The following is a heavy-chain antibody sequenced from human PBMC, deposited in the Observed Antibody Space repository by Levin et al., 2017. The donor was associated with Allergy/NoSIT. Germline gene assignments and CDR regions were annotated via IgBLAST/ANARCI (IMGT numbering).Heavy chain of an antibody. CDR2: IKQDGSEK. J-gene: IGHJ6*02. V-gene: IGHV3-7*01. CDR3: ARVWIVVVPAAMGDYYYYGMDV. CDR1: GFTFSSYW. D-gene: IGHD2-2*01. Sequence: PGGSLRLSCAASGFTFSSYWMSWVRQAPGKGLEWVANIKQDGSEKYYVDSVKGRFTISRDNAKNSLYLQMNSLRAEDTAVYYCARVWIVVVPAAMGDYYYYGMDVWGQGTTVTVSS.